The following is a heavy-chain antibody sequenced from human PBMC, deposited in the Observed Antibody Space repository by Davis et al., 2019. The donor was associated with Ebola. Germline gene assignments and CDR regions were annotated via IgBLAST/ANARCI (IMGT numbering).Heavy chain of an antibody. D-gene: IGHD1-1*01. CDR1: GFTFSRYG. J-gene: IGHJ5*02. CDR2: ISYDGTKK. V-gene: IGHV3-30-3*01. Sequence: GESLKISCAASGFTFSRYGMHWIRQAPGKGLEWVAVISYDGTKKYYGDSVKGRFSISRDNSANTLYVQMNSLRPDDTAVYYCAKTKQQLALRDWFDPWGQGTLVTVSS. CDR3: AKTKQQLALRDWFDP.